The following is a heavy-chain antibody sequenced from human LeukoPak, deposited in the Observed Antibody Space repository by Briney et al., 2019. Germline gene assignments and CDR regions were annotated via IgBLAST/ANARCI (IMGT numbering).Heavy chain of an antibody. CDR1: GGTFSSYA. Sequence: SVKVSCKASGGTFSSYAISWVRQAPGQGLEWMGRIIPILGTANYAQKFQGRVTITADKSTSTAYMELSSLRSEDTAVYYCARGHLLGYMDVWGKGTTVTVSS. J-gene: IGHJ6*03. CDR2: IIPILGTA. V-gene: IGHV1-69*06. CDR3: ARGHLLGYMDV.